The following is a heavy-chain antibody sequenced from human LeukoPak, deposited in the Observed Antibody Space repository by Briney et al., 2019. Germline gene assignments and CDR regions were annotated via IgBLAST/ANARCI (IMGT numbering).Heavy chain of an antibody. CDR2: MNPNSGNT. V-gene: IGHV1-8*01. Sequence: ASVKVSCKASGYTFTSYDINWVRQATGQGLEWMGWMNPNSGNTGYAQKFQGRVTMTRNTSIRTAYMELSSLRSEDTAVYYCARGPFYDSSGYYFYYYYGMDVWGQGTTVTGSS. CDR1: GYTFTSYD. J-gene: IGHJ6*02. CDR3: ARGPFYDSSGYYFYYYYGMDV. D-gene: IGHD3-22*01.